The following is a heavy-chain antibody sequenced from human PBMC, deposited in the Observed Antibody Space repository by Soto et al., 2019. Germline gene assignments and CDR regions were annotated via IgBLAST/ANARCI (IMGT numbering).Heavy chain of an antibody. CDR3: ARGPTDYYDNSANYFLDY. CDR2: ISTYNGNT. V-gene: IGHV1-18*01. Sequence: QVQLVQSGAEVKKPGASVKVSCKASGYTFIPYGVSWVRQAPGQGLDWLGWISTYNGNTRYAERLQGRVTMTTDTTTNTAYMELRNLRSDDTAVYYCARGPTDYYDNSANYFLDYWGQGTLVTVSS. J-gene: IGHJ4*02. D-gene: IGHD3-22*01. CDR1: GYTFIPYG.